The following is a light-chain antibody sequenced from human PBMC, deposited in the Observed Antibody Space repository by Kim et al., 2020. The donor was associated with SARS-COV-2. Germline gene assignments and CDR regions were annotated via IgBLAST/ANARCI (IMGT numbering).Light chain of an antibody. CDR3: KQRSSWPPVIT. J-gene: IGKJ4*01. CDR2: ETS. Sequence: RATLSLRASQTITAYLSWYQQNPGQPPGLLICETSARAAGVPARFTGSGSGADFTVTISSLEAEDFAIYYCKQRSSWPPVITFGGGTKVNIK. V-gene: IGKV3-11*01. CDR1: QTITAY.